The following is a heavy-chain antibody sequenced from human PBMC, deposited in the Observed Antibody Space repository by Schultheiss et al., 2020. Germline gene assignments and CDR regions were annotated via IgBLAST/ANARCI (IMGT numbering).Heavy chain of an antibody. CDR1: GFTVSSNY. J-gene: IGHJ4*02. CDR3: ARGDGYKGFDY. Sequence: GESLKISCAASGFTVSSNYMSWVRQAPGKGLEWVSVIYSGGSTYYADSVKGRFTISRDNSKNTLYLQMNSLRAEDTAVYYCARGDGYKGFDYWGQGTLVTVSS. CDR2: IYSGGST. V-gene: IGHV3-66*01. D-gene: IGHD5-24*01.